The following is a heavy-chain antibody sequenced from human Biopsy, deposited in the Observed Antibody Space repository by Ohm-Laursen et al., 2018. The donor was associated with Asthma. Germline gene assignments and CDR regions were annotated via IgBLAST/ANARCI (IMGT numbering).Heavy chain of an antibody. CDR2: IKHDGTEK. Sequence: SLRLSCSASGFTFGDYWMSWVRQVPGKGLEWVANIKHDGTEKNHVDSLKGRFTISRDNAKNSLYRQMNSLRAEDTAVYYCARTFHFWSPYHAEHYQLWGQGTLVTVPS. CDR3: ARTFHFWSPYHAEHYQL. CDR1: GFTFGDYW. J-gene: IGHJ1*01. V-gene: IGHV3-7*01. D-gene: IGHD3-3*02.